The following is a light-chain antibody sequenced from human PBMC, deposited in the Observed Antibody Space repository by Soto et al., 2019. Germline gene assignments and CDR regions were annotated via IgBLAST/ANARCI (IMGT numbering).Light chain of an antibody. CDR1: QGIRND. Sequence: AIQMTQSPSSLSASVGDRVTITCRACQGIRNDLGWYQQKPGNAPKLLIYAASSLQSGVPSRFSGSGSGTDFTLTISSLQPEDFATYYCLQDFNYPWTFGQGSKVDIK. V-gene: IGKV1-6*01. J-gene: IGKJ1*01. CDR2: AAS. CDR3: LQDFNYPWT.